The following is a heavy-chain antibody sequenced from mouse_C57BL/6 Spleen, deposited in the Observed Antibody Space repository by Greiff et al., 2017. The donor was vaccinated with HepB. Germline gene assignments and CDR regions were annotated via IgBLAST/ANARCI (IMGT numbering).Heavy chain of an antibody. V-gene: IGHV1-26*01. J-gene: IGHJ2*01. CDR1: GYTFTDYY. Sequence: EVQLQQSGPELVKPGASVKISCKASGYTFTDYYMNWVKQSHGKSLEWIGDINPNNGGTSYNQKFKGKATLTVDKSSSTAYMERRSLTSEDSAVYYCARAFDYWGQGTTLTVSS. CDR3: ARAFDY. CDR2: INPNNGGT.